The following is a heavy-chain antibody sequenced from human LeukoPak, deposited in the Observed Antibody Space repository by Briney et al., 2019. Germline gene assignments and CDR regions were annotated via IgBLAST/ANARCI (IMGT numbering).Heavy chain of an antibody. D-gene: IGHD6-19*01. CDR1: GFTFSSYA. Sequence: GGSLRLSCAASGFTFSSYAIHWVRQAPGKGLEWVAVISLDGGSKYYADSVKGRFTISRDNSKNTLFLQMNSLRVEDVAVYFCARNLQQWLTYYYYAMDVWGQGTTVTVSS. J-gene: IGHJ6*02. CDR2: ISLDGGSK. V-gene: IGHV3-30*04. CDR3: ARNLQQWLTYYYYAMDV.